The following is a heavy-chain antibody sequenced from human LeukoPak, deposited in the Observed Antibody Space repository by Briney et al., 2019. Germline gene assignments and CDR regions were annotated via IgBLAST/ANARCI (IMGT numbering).Heavy chain of an antibody. V-gene: IGHV3-21*01. D-gene: IGHD1-1*01. Sequence: PGGSLRLSCAASGFTFSSYSMNWVRQAPGKWLEWVSSISSSSSYIYYADSVKGRFTISRDNAKNSLFLQMNSLRAEDTAVYYCATDESWNDCWGQGTLVTVSS. J-gene: IGHJ4*02. CDR3: ATDESWNDC. CDR2: ISSSSSYI. CDR1: GFTFSSYS.